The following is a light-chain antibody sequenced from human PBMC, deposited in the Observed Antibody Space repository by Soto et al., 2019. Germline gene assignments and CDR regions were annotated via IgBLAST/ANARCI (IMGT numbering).Light chain of an antibody. V-gene: IGKV1-39*01. J-gene: IGKJ1*01. Sequence: DIQMTQSPSSLSASVVDRVTLTCRASQSISTYLNWYQQKPGKAPNLLIYTTSNLESGVPSRFSGSGSGTDFTLTINSLQPEDFATYFCQQSYSRPRTFGQGTKVAI. CDR1: QSISTY. CDR3: QQSYSRPRT. CDR2: TTS.